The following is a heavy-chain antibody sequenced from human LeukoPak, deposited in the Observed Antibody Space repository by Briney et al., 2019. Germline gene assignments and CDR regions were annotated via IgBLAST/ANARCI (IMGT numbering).Heavy chain of an antibody. V-gene: IGHV3-23*01. CDR3: AKAFTIWYFDY. Sequence: GGSLRLSCAASGFTFSSYGMHWVRQAPGKGLEWVSAISGSGGSTYYADSVKGRFTISRDNSKNTLYLQMNSLRAEDTAVYYCAKAFTIWYFDYWGQGTLVTVSS. D-gene: IGHD3-3*01. CDR2: ISGSGGST. CDR1: GFTFSSYG. J-gene: IGHJ4*02.